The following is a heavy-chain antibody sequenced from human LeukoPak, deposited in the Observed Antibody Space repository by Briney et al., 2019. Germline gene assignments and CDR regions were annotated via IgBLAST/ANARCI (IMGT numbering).Heavy chain of an antibody. J-gene: IGHJ1*01. Sequence: GGSLRLSCAAPGFTFSNYAMSWVRQAPGKGLKWVSAISGSGGSTFYADSVKGRFTISRDNSKNALFLQMNSLRVEDTGVYYCAKDPNDSSGYYRRGYFQHWGQGTLVTVSS. CDR1: GFTFSNYA. CDR2: ISGSGGST. CDR3: AKDPNDSSGYYRRGYFQH. D-gene: IGHD3-22*01. V-gene: IGHV3-23*01.